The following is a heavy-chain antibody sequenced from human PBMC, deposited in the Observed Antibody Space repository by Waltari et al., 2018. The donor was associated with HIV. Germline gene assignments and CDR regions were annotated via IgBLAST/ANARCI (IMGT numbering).Heavy chain of an antibody. D-gene: IGHD3-10*01. J-gene: IGHJ6*02. CDR2: IDPTDSYT. Sequence: EAQLVQSGAEVKKTGESLRISCKGYGHSSTSYWISWFRQMPGKGLEWVGRIDPTDSYTKYSPSFQGHVTISVDKSISTAYLQWSSLKASDSAMYYCARLIRGYYAMDVWGQGTTVTVSS. V-gene: IGHV5-10-1*01. CDR1: GHSSTSYW. CDR3: ARLIRGYYAMDV.